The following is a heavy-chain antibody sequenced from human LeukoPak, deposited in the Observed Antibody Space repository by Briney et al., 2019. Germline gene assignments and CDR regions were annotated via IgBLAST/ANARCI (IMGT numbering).Heavy chain of an antibody. CDR2: ISSNGDII. Sequence: GGSLRLSCAASGFTFRSYSMNWVRQAPGKGLEWISYISSNGDIIKYADSVKGRFTISRDNAKNSLFLQMNSLRSEDTAVYYCARGRRQWLVRYYYYYMDVWGKGTTVTVSS. CDR1: GFTFRSYS. V-gene: IGHV3-48*01. CDR3: ARGRRQWLVRYYYYYMDV. D-gene: IGHD6-19*01. J-gene: IGHJ6*03.